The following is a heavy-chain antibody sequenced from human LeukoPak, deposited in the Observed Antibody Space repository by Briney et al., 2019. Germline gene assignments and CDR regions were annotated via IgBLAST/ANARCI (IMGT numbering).Heavy chain of an antibody. CDR1: GYSFTSYW. J-gene: IGHJ6*02. V-gene: IGHV5-51*01. Sequence: GESLKISCKGSGYSFTSYWIGWVRQMPGKGLEWMRIIYPGDSDTRYSPSFQGQVTISADKSISTAYLQWSSLKASDTAMYYCARRGYCSSTSCYDYYYGMDVWGQGTTVTVSS. D-gene: IGHD2-2*03. CDR2: IYPGDSDT. CDR3: ARRGYCSSTSCYDYYYGMDV.